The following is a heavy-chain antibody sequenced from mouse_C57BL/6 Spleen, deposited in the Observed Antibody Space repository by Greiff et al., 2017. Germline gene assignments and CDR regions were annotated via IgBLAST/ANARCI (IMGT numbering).Heavy chain of an antibody. CDR3: TSDGYYGIAY. CDR2: INPSSGGT. V-gene: IGHV1-42*01. D-gene: IGHD2-3*01. Sequence: VQLQQSGPELVKPGASVKISCKASGYSFTGYYMNWVKQSPEKSLVWIGEINPSSGGTTYNQKFKAKATLTVDKSSSTAYMQLKGLTSEDCAVYYGTSDGYYGIAYWGQGTLVTVSA. J-gene: IGHJ3*01. CDR1: GYSFTGYY.